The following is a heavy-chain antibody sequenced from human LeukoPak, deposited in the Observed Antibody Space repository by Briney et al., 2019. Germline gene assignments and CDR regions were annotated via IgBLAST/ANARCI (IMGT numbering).Heavy chain of an antibody. J-gene: IGHJ4*02. Sequence: GGSLRLSCAASGFTFSSYAMSWVRQAPGKGLEWVSAINGSGGSTYYADSVKGRFTISRDNSKNTLYLQMNSLRAEDTAVYYCAKSSSGYSTHYFDYWGQGTLVTVSS. V-gene: IGHV3-23*01. D-gene: IGHD3-22*01. CDR1: GFTFSSYA. CDR3: AKSSSGYSTHYFDY. CDR2: INGSGGST.